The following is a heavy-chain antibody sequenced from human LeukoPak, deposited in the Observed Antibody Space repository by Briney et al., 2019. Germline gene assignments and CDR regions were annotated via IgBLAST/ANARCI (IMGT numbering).Heavy chain of an antibody. V-gene: IGHV4-38-2*02. CDR2: IYQSGST. CDR3: ARSRTTVPDDAFDI. D-gene: IGHD4-17*01. J-gene: IGHJ3*02. CDR1: GYSISSGYY. Sequence: SETLSLTCTVSGYSISSGYYWGWIRQSPGKGLEWIGSIYQSGSTYYNPSLKSRVTISVDTSKNQFSLKLSSVTAADTAVYYCARSRTTVPDDAFDIWGQGTMVTVSS.